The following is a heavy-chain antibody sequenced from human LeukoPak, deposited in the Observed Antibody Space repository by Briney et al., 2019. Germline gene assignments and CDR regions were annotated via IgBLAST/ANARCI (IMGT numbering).Heavy chain of an antibody. J-gene: IGHJ4*02. CDR1: GGSISSSSYY. CDR2: SYYSGST. Sequence: SETLSLTSTVAGGSISSSSYYWGFIRQPPGKLLEWIGISYYSGSTYYNPSLKGRVTISVDTSKNQLSLKLSSVTAADTAVYYCARARPSRSCSGGSCYSACFFDYWGQGTLVTVSS. D-gene: IGHD2-15*01. V-gene: IGHV4-39*07. CDR3: ARARPSRSCSGGSCYSACFFDY.